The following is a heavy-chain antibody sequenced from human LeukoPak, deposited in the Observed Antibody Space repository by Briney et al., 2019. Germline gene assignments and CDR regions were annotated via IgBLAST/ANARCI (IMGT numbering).Heavy chain of an antibody. CDR2: IDPSGGST. J-gene: IGHJ5*02. CDR3: ARDLGLRGVTNWFDP. Sequence: GASVKASCKASAYTFSNYLMHWVRQAPGQGLEWMGIIDPSGGSTDYAQKFQGRVTMTRDTSTTTVYMELSSLRSEDTAVYYCARDLGLRGVTNWFDPWGQGTLVTVSS. D-gene: IGHD3-10*01. V-gene: IGHV1-46*01. CDR1: AYTFSNYL.